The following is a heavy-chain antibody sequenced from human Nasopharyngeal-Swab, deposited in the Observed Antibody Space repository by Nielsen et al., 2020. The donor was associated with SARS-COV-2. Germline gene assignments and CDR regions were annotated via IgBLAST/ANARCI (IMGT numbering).Heavy chain of an antibody. CDR1: GYIFTCYD. Sequence: SVNVSCKGCGYIFTCYDISWVRQARGQGLAGMGWIGAYNGNTNYAQRFQDRVTMTTDTSTSTVYMELRSLRSDDTAVYYCARHGVAEDYWGQGTLVTVSS. J-gene: IGHJ4*02. D-gene: IGHD3-3*01. CDR2: IGAYNGNT. CDR3: ARHGVAEDY. V-gene: IGHV1-18*01.